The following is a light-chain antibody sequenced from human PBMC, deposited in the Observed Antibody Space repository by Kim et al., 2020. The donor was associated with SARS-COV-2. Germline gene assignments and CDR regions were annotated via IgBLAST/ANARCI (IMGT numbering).Light chain of an antibody. CDR2: RNN. CDR3: SALDSSLSALRV. V-gene: IGLV10-54*02. CDR1: SNIVGNQG. Sequence: QAGLTQPPSVSKGLRQTATLTCTGNSNIVGNQGAAWLQQHQGHPPKLLSYRNNNRTSGISERFSASRSGNTASLTITGLQPEDEADYYCSALDSSLSALRVFGGGKKLTVL. J-gene: IGLJ3*02.